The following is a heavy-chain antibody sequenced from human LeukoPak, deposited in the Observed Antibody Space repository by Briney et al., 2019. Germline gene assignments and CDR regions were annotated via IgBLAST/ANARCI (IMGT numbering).Heavy chain of an antibody. J-gene: IGHJ5*02. V-gene: IGHV1-18*01. CDR2: ISAYNGNT. CDR1: GYTFTSYG. Sequence: GASVKVSCKASGYTFTSYGISWVRQAPGQGLEWMGWISAYNGNTNYAQKLQGRVTMTTDTSTSTAYMELRSLRSDDTAVYYCARSPARLRLTSWFDPWGQGTLVTVSS. D-gene: IGHD5-12*01. CDR3: ARSPARLRLTSWFDP.